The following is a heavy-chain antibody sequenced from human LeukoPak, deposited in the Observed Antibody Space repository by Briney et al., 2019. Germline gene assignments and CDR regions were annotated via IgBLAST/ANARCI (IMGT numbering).Heavy chain of an antibody. Sequence: SETLTLTCTVSGGSISTYYWSWIRQPPGKGLEWIGYIYYSGSTYYNPSLKSRVTISVDTSKNQFSLKLNGVTAADTAAYYCARNKPLDPFDIWGKGTMVPASS. CDR3: ARNKPLDPFDI. CDR1: GGSISTYY. CDR2: IYYSGST. V-gene: IGHV4-59*01. J-gene: IGHJ3*02. D-gene: IGHD1/OR15-1a*01.